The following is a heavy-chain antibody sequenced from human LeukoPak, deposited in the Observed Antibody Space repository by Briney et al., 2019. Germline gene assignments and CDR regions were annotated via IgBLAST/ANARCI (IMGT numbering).Heavy chain of an antibody. CDR1: GGSISSYY. CDR3: ARQEATVTPGYYFDY. V-gene: IGHV4-59*08. D-gene: IGHD4-17*01. CDR2: IYYSGST. J-gene: IGHJ4*02. Sequence: SQTLSLTCTVSGGSISSYYWSWIRQPPGKGLEWIGYIYYSGSTNYNPSLKSRVTISVDTSKNQFSLRLSSVTAADTAVYYCARQEATVTPGYYFDYWGQGTLVTVSS.